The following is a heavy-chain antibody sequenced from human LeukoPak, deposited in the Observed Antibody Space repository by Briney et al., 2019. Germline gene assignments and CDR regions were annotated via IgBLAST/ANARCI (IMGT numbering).Heavy chain of an antibody. CDR2: ITSSSTYT. CDR3: ARDMSSN. CDR1: GFSFSSYN. V-gene: IGHV3-21*01. D-gene: IGHD3-10*01. J-gene: IGHJ4*02. Sequence: GGSLRLSCAASGFSFSSYNMNWVRQTPGKGLEWVSSITSSSTYTFYADSVKGRFTISRDNAKNSVYLQMNSLRAEDTAVYYCARDMSSNWGQGTLVTVSS.